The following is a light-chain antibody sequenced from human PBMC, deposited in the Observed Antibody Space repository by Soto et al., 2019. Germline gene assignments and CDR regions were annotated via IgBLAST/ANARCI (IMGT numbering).Light chain of an antibody. Sequence: QSLLTQAPSVSGAPGQRVTISCSGSISNIGAGYDVNWYRQLPGTAPKLLIYGNSDRPSGVPDRFSGSKYGTSASLAITGLQAEDEADYFCKSYDRSLRTYVFGTGTKVTVL. CDR1: ISNIGAGYD. J-gene: IGLJ1*01. CDR3: KSYDRSLRTYV. CDR2: GNS. V-gene: IGLV1-40*01.